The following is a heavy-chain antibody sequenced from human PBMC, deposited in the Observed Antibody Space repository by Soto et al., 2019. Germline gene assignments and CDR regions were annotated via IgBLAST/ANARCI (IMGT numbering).Heavy chain of an antibody. CDR1: GFTFSSYG. V-gene: IGHV3-33*01. CDR2: IWDDGSNK. CDR3: ARRSYCSGGSCYYYDYYMDV. D-gene: IGHD2-15*01. J-gene: IGHJ6*03. Sequence: QVQLVESGGGVVQPGRSLRLSCAASGFTFSSYGMHWVRQAPGKGLEWVAVIWDDGSNKYYADSVKGRFTISRDNSKNPLYLQMNSLRAEDTAVYYCARRSYCSGGSCYYYDYYMDVLGKGTTVTVSS.